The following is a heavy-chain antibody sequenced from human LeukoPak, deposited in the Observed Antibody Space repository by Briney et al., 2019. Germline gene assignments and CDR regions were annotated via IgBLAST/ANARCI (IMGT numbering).Heavy chain of an antibody. Sequence: ASVKVSCKASGYTFTTYAIYWVRQAPGQSLEWMGWINAGNGNTKFSQKFQGRVTISRDTSASTAYMELSSLRSEDTAAYYCAREYYDILTGYYYFDYWGQGTLVTVSS. CDR1: GYTFTTYA. J-gene: IGHJ4*02. CDR3: AREYYDILTGYYYFDY. D-gene: IGHD3-9*01. CDR2: INAGNGNT. V-gene: IGHV1-3*01.